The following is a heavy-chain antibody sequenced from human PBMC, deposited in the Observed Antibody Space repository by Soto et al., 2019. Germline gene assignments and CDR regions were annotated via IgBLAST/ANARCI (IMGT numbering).Heavy chain of an antibody. CDR3: ARMSATGTRWFDP. J-gene: IGHJ5*02. Sequence: QVQLQESGPGLVKPSQTLSLTCTFSGGSFSSGAYHWSWIRQHSGKGLEWIGSIPYRENTYYNPSLRSRLSMSVDTSKSQCSLNLTSVTAADTAVYFCARMSATGTRWFDPWGQGNLVTVSS. CDR2: IPYRENT. D-gene: IGHD6-13*01. V-gene: IGHV4-31*03. CDR1: GGSFSSGAYH.